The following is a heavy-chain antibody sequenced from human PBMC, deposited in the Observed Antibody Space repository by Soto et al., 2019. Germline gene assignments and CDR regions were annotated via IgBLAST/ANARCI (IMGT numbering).Heavy chain of an antibody. J-gene: IGHJ2*01. D-gene: IGHD2-15*01. Sequence: EQLLESGGGLIQQGGSLRLACAASGFTFSSYAMTWVRQAPGKGLEWVSSISFSDGGTYYADSVKGRLTISRDNSKNTLFLQMNSLRVEDTAVYYCVKDDRILGRRYFDLWGRGTLVTVSS. CDR3: VKDDRILGRRYFDL. CDR1: GFTFSSYA. V-gene: IGHV3-23*01. CDR2: ISFSDGGT.